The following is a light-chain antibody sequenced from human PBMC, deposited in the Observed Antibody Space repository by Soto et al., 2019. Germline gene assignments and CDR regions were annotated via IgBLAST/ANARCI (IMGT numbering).Light chain of an antibody. CDR3: QQSAISPIT. Sequence: DIHMTQSPSSLSAPVGDRITITCRASRSIGTYLNWYQQRRGKAPKLLIYSASTLNGGVPSRFSGSGSGTEFTLTISSLQPDDSATYYCQQSAISPITFGQGTQLDIQ. CDR2: SAS. J-gene: IGKJ5*01. CDR1: RSIGTY. V-gene: IGKV1-39*01.